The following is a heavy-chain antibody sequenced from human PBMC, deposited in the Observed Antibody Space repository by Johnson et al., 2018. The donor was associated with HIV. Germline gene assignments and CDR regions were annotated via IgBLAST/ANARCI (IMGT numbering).Heavy chain of an antibody. J-gene: IGHJ3*02. CDR3: AKPSTESAFDI. Sequence: VQLVESGGGVVQPGKSLRLSCAASGFTFSGYGMHWVRQAPGKGLEWVAIISYDGSKIYYADSVKGRFTISRDNPKNTLYLQINSLRLEDTAVYYCAKPSTESAFDIWGQGTIVTVSS. CDR2: ISYDGSKI. V-gene: IGHV3-30*18. D-gene: IGHD1-1*01. CDR1: GFTFSGYG.